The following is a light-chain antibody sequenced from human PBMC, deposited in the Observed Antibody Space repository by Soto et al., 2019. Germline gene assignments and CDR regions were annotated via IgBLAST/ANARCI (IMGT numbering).Light chain of an antibody. V-gene: IGKV3-11*01. J-gene: IGKJ4*01. Sequence: ENVLKMSPGTLSLSNGEIATLYFSASQSIPNNNLAWYQQKPGQAPRLLFYGASNRATGIPARFSGSGSGTDFTLTISSLEPEDFAVYYCQQRSKWPLTFGGGTKVDIK. CDR1: QSIPNNN. CDR2: GAS. CDR3: QQRSKWPLT.